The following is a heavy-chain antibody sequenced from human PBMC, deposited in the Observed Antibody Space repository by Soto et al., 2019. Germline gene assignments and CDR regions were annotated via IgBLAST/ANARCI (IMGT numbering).Heavy chain of an antibody. J-gene: IGHJ3*02. V-gene: IGHV3-23*01. Sequence: EVQLLESGGGLVQPGGSLRLSCAASGFTFGNYAMIWVRQAPGKGLEWVSTISGGGDGTYYADSVRGRFTISRENARNTVYPQRNSLRAEDTAVYYCAKKGLGSLATYCSTGDCHYAFDIWGQGTMVTVSS. CDR3: AKKGLGSLATYCSTGDCHYAFDI. CDR1: GFTFGNYA. D-gene: IGHD2-15*01. CDR2: ISGGGDGT.